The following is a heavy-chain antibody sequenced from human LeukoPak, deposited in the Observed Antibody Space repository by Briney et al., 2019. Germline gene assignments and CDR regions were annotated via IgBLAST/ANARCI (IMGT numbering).Heavy chain of an antibody. V-gene: IGHV1-2*02. CDR3: ARTLGTMVRGVMIY. CDR1: GYTFTGYY. CDR2: INPNSGGT. Sequence: ASVKVSCKASGYTFTGYYMHWVRQAPGQGLEWMGWINPNSGGTNYAQKFQGRVTMTRDTSISTAYMELSRLRSDDTAVYYCARTLGTMVRGVMIYWDQGTLVTVSS. D-gene: IGHD3-10*01. J-gene: IGHJ4*02.